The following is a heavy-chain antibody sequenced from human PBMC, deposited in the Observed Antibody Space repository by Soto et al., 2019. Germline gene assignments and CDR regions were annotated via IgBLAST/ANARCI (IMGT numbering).Heavy chain of an antibody. CDR2: IYYSGST. D-gene: IGHD6-19*01. J-gene: IGHJ6*02. V-gene: IGHV4-61*01. Sequence: QVQLQESGPGLVKPSETLSLTCTVSGGSVSSGSYYWSWSRQPPGKGLEWIGYIYYSGSTNYNPSLKSRVTISVDTSKNQFSLKLSSVTDADTAVYYCARGIEGWYQGRYYYGMDVWGQGTTVTVSS. CDR1: GGSVSSGSYY. CDR3: ARGIEGWYQGRYYYGMDV.